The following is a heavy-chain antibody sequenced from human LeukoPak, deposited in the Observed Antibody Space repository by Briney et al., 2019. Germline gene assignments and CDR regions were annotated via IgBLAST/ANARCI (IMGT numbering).Heavy chain of an antibody. V-gene: IGHV3-23*01. CDR1: GFTFSSYA. Sequence: GGSLRLSCAASGFTFSSYAMSWVRQAPGKGLEWVSAISGSGGSTYYADSVKGRFTISRDNSKNTLYLQMNSLRAEDTAVYYCAKGVMSGSYYTDWFDPWGQGTLVTVSS. CDR3: AKGVMSGSYYTDWFDP. D-gene: IGHD1-26*01. J-gene: IGHJ5*02. CDR2: ISGSGGST.